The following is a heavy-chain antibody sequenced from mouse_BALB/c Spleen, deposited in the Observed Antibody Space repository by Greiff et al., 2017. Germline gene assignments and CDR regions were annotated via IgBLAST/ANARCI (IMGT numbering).Heavy chain of an antibody. CDR3: ARDYDYAMDY. CDR1: GFTFSSYG. Sequence: EVQRVESGGGLVQPGGSLKLSCAASGFTFSSYGMSWVRQTPDKRLELVATINSNGGSTYYPDSVKGRFTISRDNAKNTLYLQMSSLKSEDTAMYYCARDYDYAMDYWGQGTSVTVSS. CDR2: INSNGGST. D-gene: IGHD2-12*01. J-gene: IGHJ4*01. V-gene: IGHV5-6-3*01.